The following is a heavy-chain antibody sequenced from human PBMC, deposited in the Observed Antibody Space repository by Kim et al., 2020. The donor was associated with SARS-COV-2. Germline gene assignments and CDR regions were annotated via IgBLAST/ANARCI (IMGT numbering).Heavy chain of an antibody. CDR3: ARESSGYPDY. CDR2: SRT. D-gene: IGHD3-22*01. J-gene: IGHJ4*02. Sequence: SRTHYTQPVAGRFTVSRDYSNNTLYLQINSLRAEDTALYYCARESSGYPDYWGQGTLVTVSS. V-gene: IGHV3-33*01.